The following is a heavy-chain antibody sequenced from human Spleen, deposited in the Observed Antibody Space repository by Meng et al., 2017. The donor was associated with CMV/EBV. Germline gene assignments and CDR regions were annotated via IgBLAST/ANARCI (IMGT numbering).Heavy chain of an antibody. CDR1: ADTFSKYV. V-gene: IGHV3-30*01. D-gene: IGHD6-19*01. J-gene: IGHJ4*02. CDR3: ARDLGYIAVAGSDY. Sequence: SADTFSKYVISWVRQAPGKGLEWMSLISFDGRTKYYADSVEGRFTISRDNSKSTLYLQMNSLRPEDTALYYCARDLGYIAVAGSDYWGQGTLVTVSS. CDR2: ISFDGRTK.